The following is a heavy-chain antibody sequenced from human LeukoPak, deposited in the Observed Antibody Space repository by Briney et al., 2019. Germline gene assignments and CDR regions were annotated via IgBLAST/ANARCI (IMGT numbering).Heavy chain of an antibody. CDR1: GYSFTSYW. V-gene: IGHV5-51*01. CDR3: ARHYYDFWSGYQEPTPYNWFDP. Sequence: GESLKISCKGSGYSFTSYWIGWVRQMPGKGLEWMGIIYPGDSDTRYSPSFQGQVTISADKSISTAYLQWSSLKASDTAMYYCARHYYDFWSGYQEPTPYNWFDPWGQGTLVTVSS. J-gene: IGHJ5*02. CDR2: IYPGDSDT. D-gene: IGHD3-3*01.